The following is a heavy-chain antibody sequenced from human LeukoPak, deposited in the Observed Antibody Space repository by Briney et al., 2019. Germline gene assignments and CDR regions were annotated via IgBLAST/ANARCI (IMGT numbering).Heavy chain of an antibody. CDR3: ARGTTIRGDWFDP. D-gene: IGHD1-1*01. CDR2: FYSGGST. CDR1: GFTVTSNY. V-gene: IGHV3-66*02. Sequence: GGSLRLSCAASGFTVTSNYMSWVRQAPGKGLEWVSIFYSGGSTYYADSVKGRFTISRDNSKNTLYLQMNSLRAEDTAVYYCARGTTIRGDWFDPWGQGTLVTVSS. J-gene: IGHJ5*02.